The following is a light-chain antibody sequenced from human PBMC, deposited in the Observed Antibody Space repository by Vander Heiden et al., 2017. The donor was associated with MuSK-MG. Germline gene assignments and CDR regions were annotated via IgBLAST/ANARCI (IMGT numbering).Light chain of an antibody. V-gene: IGKV2D-29*02. J-gene: IGKJ5*01. CDR1: QSLLNSDGKTY. Sequence: DIVMTQSPSSLSVSLGQTASVTCQSSQSLLNSDGKTYLYWYLQKPGQSPQLLIYEVSNRGSGVPERFSGSGSGTDFTLKISRVEAEDVGVYYCRQYVQVPITFGQGTQMEIK. CDR3: RQYVQVPIT. CDR2: EVS.